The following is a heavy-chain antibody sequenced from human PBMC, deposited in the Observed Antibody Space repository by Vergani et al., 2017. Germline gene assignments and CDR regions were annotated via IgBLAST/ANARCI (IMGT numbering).Heavy chain of an antibody. CDR1: GFTFSDYY. V-gene: IGHV3-11*04. Sequence: QVQLVESGGGLVKPGGSLRLSCAGSGFTFSDYYVTWIRQAPGKGLECVSYISATGRHKYYTDAVRGRFTISRDNARNSVDLQMKSLRVEDTAVYYCARGNLAATGIVSWGEGTKVSVSS. CDR2: ISATGRHK. D-gene: IGHD1-26*01. J-gene: IGHJ5*02. CDR3: ARGNLAATGIVS.